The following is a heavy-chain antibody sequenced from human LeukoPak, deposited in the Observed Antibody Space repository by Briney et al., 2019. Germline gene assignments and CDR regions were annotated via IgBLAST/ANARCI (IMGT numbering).Heavy chain of an antibody. CDR2: ISSRSTYI. V-gene: IGHV3-21*01. CDR3: ARVPSDIVVVEPATPDF. CDR1: GFTFSSFS. D-gene: IGHD2-15*01. Sequence: PGGSLRLSCAASGFTFSSFSMNWVRQAPGKGLEWVSSISSRSTYIYYADSVRGRFTISRDNAKNSLYLQLNSLRADDTAVYYCARVPSDIVVVEPATPDFWGQGTLVTVSS. J-gene: IGHJ4*02.